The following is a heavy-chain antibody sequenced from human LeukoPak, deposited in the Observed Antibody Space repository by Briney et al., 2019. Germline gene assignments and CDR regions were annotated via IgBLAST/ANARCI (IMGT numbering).Heavy chain of an antibody. Sequence: ASVKVSCKVSGYTLTELSMHWVRQAPGKGLEWMGGFDPEDGETIYAQKFQGRVTMTEDTSTDTAYMELSSLRSEDTAVYYCATYLARSAGVYYFDYWGQGTLVTASS. V-gene: IGHV1-24*01. CDR1: GYTLTELS. D-gene: IGHD2-8*01. CDR2: FDPEDGET. J-gene: IGHJ4*02. CDR3: ATYLARSAGVYYFDY.